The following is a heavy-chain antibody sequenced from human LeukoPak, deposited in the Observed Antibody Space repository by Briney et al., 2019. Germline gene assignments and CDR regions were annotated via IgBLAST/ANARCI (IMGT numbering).Heavy chain of an antibody. CDR1: GFTFSTYI. D-gene: IGHD3-16*01. J-gene: IGHJ4*02. CDR3: SRVGSLGTHFGH. CDR2: ISGSGSRT. Sequence: PGGSLRLSCAASGFTFSTYIMSWVRQAPGKGLEWVSSISGSGSRTYYADSVKGRFSISRDNSRNTLYLQMNSLRGEATAIYYCSRVGSLGTHFGHWGQGTLVTVSS. V-gene: IGHV3-23*01.